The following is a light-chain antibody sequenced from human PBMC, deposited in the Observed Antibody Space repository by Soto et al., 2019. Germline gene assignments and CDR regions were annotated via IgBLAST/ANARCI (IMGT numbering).Light chain of an antibody. V-gene: IGKV1-5*03. Sequence: DIQMTQSPSTLSASVADRVTITCRASQTISSWLAWYQQKPGKAPKLLIYKASTLKSGVPSRFSGGGSGAEESLTIISRQPYDVATDYCQQHNSYSEAFGQGTKVDIK. J-gene: IGKJ1*01. CDR2: KAS. CDR3: QQHNSYSEA. CDR1: QTISSW.